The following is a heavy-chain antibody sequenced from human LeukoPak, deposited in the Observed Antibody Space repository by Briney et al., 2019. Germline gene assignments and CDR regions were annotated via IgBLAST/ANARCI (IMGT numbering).Heavy chain of an antibody. CDR1: GYTFTTFY. Sequence: GASVKVSCKASGYTFTTFYMHWVRQAPGQGLEWMGVINPSDGSTYYAQKFQGRVTMTRDMSTRTVYMELSSLRSEDTAIYYCARDLRITFGGVIGAVGFDYGGKGTLVTASS. J-gene: IGHJ4*02. CDR3: ARDLRITFGGVIGAVGFDY. CDR2: INPSDGST. D-gene: IGHD3-16*02. V-gene: IGHV1-46*01.